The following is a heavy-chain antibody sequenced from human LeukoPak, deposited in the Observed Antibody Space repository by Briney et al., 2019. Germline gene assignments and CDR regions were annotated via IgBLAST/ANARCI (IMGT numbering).Heavy chain of an antibody. CDR2: ISWNSSSI. V-gene: IGHV3-9*01. CDR3: AKDIAVWGSYASHFDY. Sequence: GGSLRLSCAASGFTFDDYAMHWVRQAPGKGLEWVSGISWNSSSIGYADSVKGRFTISRDNAKNSLYLQMNSLRAEDTALYYCAKDIAVWGSYASHFDYWGQGTLVTVSS. D-gene: IGHD3-16*01. CDR1: GFTFDDYA. J-gene: IGHJ4*02.